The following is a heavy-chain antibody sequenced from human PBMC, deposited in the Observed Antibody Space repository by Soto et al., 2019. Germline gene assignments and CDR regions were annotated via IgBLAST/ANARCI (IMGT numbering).Heavy chain of an antibody. CDR1: GGTFSSYA. D-gene: IGHD3-16*01. Sequence: ASVKVSCKASGGTFSSYAISWVRQAPGQGLEWMGGIIPTFGTANYAQKFQGRVTITADKSTSTAYMELSSLRSEDTAVYYCAQGANYDYVWGSYEDWFDPWGQGTLVTVSS. CDR2: IIPTFGTA. CDR3: AQGANYDYVWGSYEDWFDP. J-gene: IGHJ5*02. V-gene: IGHV1-69*06.